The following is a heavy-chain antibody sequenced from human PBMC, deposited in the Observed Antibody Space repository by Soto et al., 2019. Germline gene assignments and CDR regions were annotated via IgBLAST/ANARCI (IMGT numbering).Heavy chain of an antibody. Sequence: ASVKVSCKASGGTFSSYAISWVRQAPGQGLEWMGGIIPIFGTANYAQKFQGRVTITADESTSTAYMELSSLRSEDTAVYYCARVQRGYYDSSGYDFPYYFDYWGQ. J-gene: IGHJ4*02. CDR2: IIPIFGTA. CDR1: GGTFSSYA. V-gene: IGHV1-69*13. D-gene: IGHD3-22*01. CDR3: ARVQRGYYDSSGYDFPYYFDY.